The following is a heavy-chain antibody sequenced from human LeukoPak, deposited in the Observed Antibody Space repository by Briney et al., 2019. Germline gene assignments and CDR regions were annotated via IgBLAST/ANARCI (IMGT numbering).Heavy chain of an antibody. CDR3: ARRGGSSWSSFDY. D-gene: IGHD6-13*01. J-gene: IGHJ4*01. V-gene: IGHV3-23*01. CDR2: ISGLGGSA. CDR1: GFIFNSYA. Sequence: PGGSLRLSCVASGFIFNSYAMNWVRQAPGKGLEWVSGISGLGGSAYYAASVKGRFIISRDNSGNTLFFQLTNLRVEDTAVYYCARRGGSSWSSFDYWGHGTLVTVSS.